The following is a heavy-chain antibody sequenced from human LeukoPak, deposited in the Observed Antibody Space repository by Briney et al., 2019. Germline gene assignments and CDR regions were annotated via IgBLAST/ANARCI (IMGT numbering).Heavy chain of an antibody. CDR1: GFTFSSYV. V-gene: IGHV3-30*04. D-gene: IGHD3-3*01. CDR3: ARDAGNYDFWSGYNWFDP. Sequence: GRSLRLSCAASGFTFSSYVMHWVRQAPGKGLEWVALISYDGTNNSYADSVKGRFSISRDNSKNTLELQMNSLRVEDTAVYYCARDAGNYDFWSGYNWFDPWGQGTLVTVSS. J-gene: IGHJ5*02. CDR2: ISYDGTNN.